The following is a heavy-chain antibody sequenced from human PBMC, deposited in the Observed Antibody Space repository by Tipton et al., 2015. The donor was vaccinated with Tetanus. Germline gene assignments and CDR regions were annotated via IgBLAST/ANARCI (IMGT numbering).Heavy chain of an antibody. CDR3: AKLKSRGDSSAIEH. CDR1: GFLISSYA. V-gene: IGHV3-23*01. CDR2: VSASGNT. J-gene: IGHJ4*02. D-gene: IGHD2-21*02. Sequence: SLRLSCAGSGFLISSYAMNWVRQVPGEGLEWVSGVSASGNTNYADSVDGRFTISRDNAKNTMYLQMNSLRAEGTATYYCAKLKSRGDSSAIEHWGQGTLVTVSS.